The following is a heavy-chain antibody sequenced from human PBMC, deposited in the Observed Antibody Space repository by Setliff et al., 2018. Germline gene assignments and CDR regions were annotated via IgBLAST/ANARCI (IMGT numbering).Heavy chain of an antibody. D-gene: IGHD2-2*01. V-gene: IGHV4-39*07. CDR2: IYHSGSS. Sequence: PSETLSLTCNVSGGSVSSTSYYWGWIRQPPGKGLEWIGSIYHSGSSYYNPSLRSRVTISVDTSKNQFSLILRSVTAADTAVYYCARGRMQGSCSGPSCTYDPFDIWGQGTPVTVSS. CDR3: ARGRMQGSCSGPSCTYDPFDI. CDR1: GGSVSSTSYY. J-gene: IGHJ3*02.